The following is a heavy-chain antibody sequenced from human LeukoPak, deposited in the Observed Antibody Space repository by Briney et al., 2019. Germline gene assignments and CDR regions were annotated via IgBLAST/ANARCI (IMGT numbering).Heavy chain of an antibody. CDR3: ARHKGYSSSSGVDS. D-gene: IGHD6-6*01. V-gene: IGHV4-38-2*02. J-gene: IGHJ4*02. CDR1: GYSIRSSYY. CDR2: SYHSGGT. Sequence: SETLSLTCTVSGYSIRSSYYWAWIRQPPGKGLEWIGSSYHSGGTDYNPSLKSRITISVDTSKNQFSLQLNSLTAADTAVYYCARHKGYSSSSGVDSWGQGTLVTVSS.